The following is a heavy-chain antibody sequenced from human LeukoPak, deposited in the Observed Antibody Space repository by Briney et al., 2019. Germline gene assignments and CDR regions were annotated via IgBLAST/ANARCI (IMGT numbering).Heavy chain of an antibody. CDR3: ARDGLGYSYGY. V-gene: IGHV4-39*07. CDR2: IYYSGST. CDR1: GGSISSSSYY. Sequence: KPSETLSLTCTVSGGSISSSSYYWGWIRQPPRKGLEWIGNIYYSGSTYYNPSLKSRVTISVDTSKNQFSLKLSSVTAADTAVYNCARDGLGYSYGYWGQGTLVTVSS. D-gene: IGHD5-18*01. J-gene: IGHJ4*02.